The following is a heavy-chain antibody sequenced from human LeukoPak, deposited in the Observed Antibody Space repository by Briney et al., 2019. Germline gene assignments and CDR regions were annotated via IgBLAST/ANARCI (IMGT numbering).Heavy chain of an antibody. CDR3: ARRHDFWSGPNDY. J-gene: IGHJ4*02. CDR1: GGSISSSSYY. CDR2: IYYSGST. Sequence: SETLSLTCTVSGGSISSSSYYWGWIRQPPGKGLEWIGSIYYSGSTYYNPSLKSRVTISVDTSKNQFSLKLSSVTAADTAVYYCARRHDFWSGPNDYWGQGTLVTVSS. V-gene: IGHV4-39*01. D-gene: IGHD3-3*01.